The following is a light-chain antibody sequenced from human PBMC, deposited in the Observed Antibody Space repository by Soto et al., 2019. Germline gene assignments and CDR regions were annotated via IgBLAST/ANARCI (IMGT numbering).Light chain of an antibody. V-gene: IGLV2-14*01. CDR2: DVT. J-gene: IGLJ3*02. CDR1: NSDVGGYNY. CDR3: SSYTSSDSLVL. Sequence: QSALTQPASVSGSPGQSITISCTGTNSDVGGYNYVSWYQQYPGKAPKLMIYDVTTRPSGVSNRFSGSKSGNTASLTISGLQAEDEADYFCSSYTSSDSLVLFGGGTKLTVL.